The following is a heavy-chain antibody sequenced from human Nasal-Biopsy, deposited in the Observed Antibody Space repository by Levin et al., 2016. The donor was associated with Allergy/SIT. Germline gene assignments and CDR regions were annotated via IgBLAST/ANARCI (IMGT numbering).Heavy chain of an antibody. CDR3: VTLRSNGPDY. D-gene: IGHD6-13*01. CDR1: GFTFSDHY. J-gene: IGHJ4*02. V-gene: IGHV3-72*01. CDR2: SRNKFDSYRT. Sequence: GESLKISCTISGFTFSDHYMDWVRQAPGKGLEWLGRSRNKFDSYRTEYAASVKGRFTISRDPSKNSLYLQMNSLKIEDTAVYYCVTLRSNGPDYWGQGALVTVSS.